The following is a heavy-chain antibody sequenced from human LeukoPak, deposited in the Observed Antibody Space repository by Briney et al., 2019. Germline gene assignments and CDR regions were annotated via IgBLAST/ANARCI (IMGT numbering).Heavy chain of an antibody. CDR1: GFTFGDNA. V-gene: IGHV3-49*04. Sequence: PGRSLRLSCTASGFTFGDNAMSCVRQAPGKGLEWVGFIRSKAYAGTTGYAASVEGRFTISRDDSKSIAYLQVNSLKTEDTAVYYCTRQYRGYSYSYFDYWGQGTLVTVSS. D-gene: IGHD5-18*01. J-gene: IGHJ4*02. CDR2: IRSKAYAGTT. CDR3: TRQYRGYSYSYFDY.